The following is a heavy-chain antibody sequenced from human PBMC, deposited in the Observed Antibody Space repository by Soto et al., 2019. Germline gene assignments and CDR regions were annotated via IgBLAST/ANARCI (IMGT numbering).Heavy chain of an antibody. J-gene: IGHJ3*02. Sequence: SGGSLRLSXAASGFTFSSYGMHWVRQAPGKGLEWVAVIWYDGSNKYYADSVKGRFTISRDNSKNTLYLQMNSLRAEDTAVYYCARVSGWYLDAFDIWGQGTMVTVSS. CDR2: IWYDGSNK. D-gene: IGHD6-19*01. V-gene: IGHV3-33*01. CDR1: GFTFSSYG. CDR3: ARVSGWYLDAFDI.